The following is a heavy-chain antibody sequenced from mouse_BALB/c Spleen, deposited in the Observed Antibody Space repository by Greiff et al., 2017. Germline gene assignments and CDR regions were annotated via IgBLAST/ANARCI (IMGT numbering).Heavy chain of an antibody. CDR2: IRLKSNNYAT. CDR3: TRGGTTGGDY. CDR1: GFTFSNYW. V-gene: IGHV6-6*02. D-gene: IGHD1-1*01. Sequence: EVQGVESGGGLVQPGGSMKLSCVASGFTFSNYWMNWVRQSPEKGLEWVAEIRLKSNNYATHYAESVKGRFTISRDDSKSSVYLQMNNSRAEDTGIYYCTRGGTTGGDYWGQGTTLTVSS. J-gene: IGHJ2*01.